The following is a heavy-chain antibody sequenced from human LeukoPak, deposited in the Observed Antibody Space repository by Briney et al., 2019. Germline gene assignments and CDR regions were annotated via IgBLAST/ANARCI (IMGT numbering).Heavy chain of an antibody. D-gene: IGHD6-6*01. CDR2: IYYSGST. Sequence: SETLSLTCTVSGGSISSYYWSWIRQPPGKGLVWIGYIYYSGSTNYNPSLKSRVTISVDTSKNQFSLKLSSVTAADTAVYYCASGMEYSSSSLFDYWAREPWSPSPQ. CDR1: GGSISSYY. J-gene: IGHJ4*02. CDR3: ASGMEYSSSSLFDY. V-gene: IGHV4-59*08.